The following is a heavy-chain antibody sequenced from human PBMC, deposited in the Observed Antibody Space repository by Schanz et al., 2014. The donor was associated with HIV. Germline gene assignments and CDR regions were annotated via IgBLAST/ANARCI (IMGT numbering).Heavy chain of an antibody. D-gene: IGHD5-12*01. J-gene: IGHJ4*02. V-gene: IGHV3-74*01. CDR3: AKDMYGIVAGPFDY. CDR1: GFTFSSYW. CDR2: INSDGSST. Sequence: EVRLVESGGDLVQPGGSLRLSCAASGFTFSSYWMHWVRQAPGKGLGWVSRINSDGSSTSYADSVKGRFTISRDNAKNSLRLEMNSLRTEDTAFYYCAKDMYGIVAGPFDYWGRGTLVTVSS.